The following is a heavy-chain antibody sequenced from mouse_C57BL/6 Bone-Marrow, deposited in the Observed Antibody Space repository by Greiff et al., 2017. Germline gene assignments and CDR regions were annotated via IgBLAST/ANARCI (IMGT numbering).Heavy chain of an antibody. V-gene: IGHV1-54*01. CDR2: INPGSGGP. J-gene: IGHJ2*01. Sequence: QVQLQQSGAELVRPGTSVKVSCKASGYAFTNYLIEWVKQRPGQGLEWIGVINPGSGGPNYNEKFKGKATLTADKASSTAYMQLSSLTSEDSAVYFCARKGVADYWGQGTTLTVSS. D-gene: IGHD1-3*01. CDR3: ARKGVADY. CDR1: GYAFTNYL.